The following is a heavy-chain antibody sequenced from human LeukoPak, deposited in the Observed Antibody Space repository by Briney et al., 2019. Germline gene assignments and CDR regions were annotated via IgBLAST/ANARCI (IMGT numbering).Heavy chain of an antibody. V-gene: IGHV3-23*01. Sequence: GGSLRLTCAASGFNFANHAMSWVRQTPGKGLEWVSAISGGGDITYYADSVTGRFTISRDNSKDTLFLQMHSLRPGDTAVYYCVREDTPATANYWGQGTLVTISS. J-gene: IGHJ4*02. D-gene: IGHD2-21*02. CDR1: GFNFANHA. CDR3: VREDTPATANY. CDR2: ISGGGDIT.